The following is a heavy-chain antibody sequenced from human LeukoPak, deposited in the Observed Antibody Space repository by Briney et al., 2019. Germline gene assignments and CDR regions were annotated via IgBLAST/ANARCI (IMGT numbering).Heavy chain of an antibody. CDR2: ISGSGGST. J-gene: IGHJ4*02. D-gene: IGHD2/OR15-2a*01. Sequence: GGSLRLSCAASGFTFRSYPMNWVRQAPGKGLEWVSTISGSGGSTYYADSVKGRFTISRDNSKNTLYLQMNRLRAEDTAIYYCAKERTQTTSFDYWGQGTLFTVSS. CDR1: GFTFRSYP. V-gene: IGHV3-23*01. CDR3: AKERTQTTSFDY.